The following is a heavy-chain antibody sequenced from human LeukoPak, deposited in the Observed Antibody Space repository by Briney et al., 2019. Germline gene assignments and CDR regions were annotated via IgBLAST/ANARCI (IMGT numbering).Heavy chain of an antibody. Sequence: GGSLRLSCAASGFTFSSYSMNWVRQAPGKGLEWVSSISSSSSYIYYADSVKGRFTISRDNAKNSLYLQMNSLRAEDTAVYYCARDRDDFWSGIDCWGQGTLVTVSS. V-gene: IGHV3-21*01. CDR3: ARDRDDFWSGIDC. J-gene: IGHJ4*02. CDR1: GFTFSSYS. CDR2: ISSSSSYI. D-gene: IGHD3-3*01.